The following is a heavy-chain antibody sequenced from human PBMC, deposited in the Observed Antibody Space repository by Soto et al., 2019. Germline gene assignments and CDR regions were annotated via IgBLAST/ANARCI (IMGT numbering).Heavy chain of an antibody. Sequence: GGSLRLSCAASGFALSSFDMDWVRQAPGKGLEWVSYINMDGGSTHYAESVKGRFTISRDNGRNSLSLQMDSLRVEDTAVYYCAKDWGGYYYYGMDVWGQGTTVTVSS. CDR1: GFALSSFD. J-gene: IGHJ6*02. CDR2: INMDGGST. D-gene: IGHD3-16*01. CDR3: AKDWGGYYYYGMDV. V-gene: IGHV3-48*03.